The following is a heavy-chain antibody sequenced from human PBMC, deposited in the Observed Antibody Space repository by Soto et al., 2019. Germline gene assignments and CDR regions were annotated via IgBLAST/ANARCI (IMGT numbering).Heavy chain of an antibody. CDR3: ARSPTGTDDAFDI. J-gene: IGHJ3*02. D-gene: IGHD1-1*01. V-gene: IGHV1-69*12. CDR1: GGTFSSYA. CDR2: IIPIFGAT. Sequence: QVQLVQSGAEVKKPGSSVKLSCKASGGTFSSYAISWVRQAPGQGLEWMGGIIPIFGATNYAQKFQGRVTITADESTSTAYMELSSLRSEDTAVYYCARSPTGTDDAFDIWGQGTMVTVSS.